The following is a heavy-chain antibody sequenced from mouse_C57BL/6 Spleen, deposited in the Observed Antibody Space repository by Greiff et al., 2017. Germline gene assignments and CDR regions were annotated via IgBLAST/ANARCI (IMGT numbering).Heavy chain of an antibody. CDR1: GYAFTNYL. J-gene: IGHJ4*01. CDR2: INPGSGGT. CDR3: AREGLPGGAMDY. D-gene: IGHD2-4*01. V-gene: IGHV1-54*01. Sequence: VQLQESGAELVRPGTSVKVSCKASGYAFTNYLIEWVKQRPGQGLEWIGVINPGSGGTNYNEKFKGKATLTADKSSSTAYMQLSSLTSEDSAVYFCAREGLPGGAMDYWGQGTSVTVSS.